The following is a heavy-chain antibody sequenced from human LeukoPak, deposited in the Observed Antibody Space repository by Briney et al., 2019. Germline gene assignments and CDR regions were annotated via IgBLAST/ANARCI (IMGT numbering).Heavy chain of an antibody. CDR3: ARDRYDYVWGSYRYTRAFDY. CDR1: GYTFTSYD. CDR2: MNPNSGNT. V-gene: IGHV1-8*03. D-gene: IGHD3-16*02. J-gene: IGHJ4*02. Sequence: ASVKVSCKASGYTFTSYDINWVRQATGQGLEWMGWMNPNSGNTGYAQKFQGRVTITRNTSISTAYMELSSLRSEDTAVYYCARDRYDYVWGSYRYTRAFDYWGQGTLVTVSS.